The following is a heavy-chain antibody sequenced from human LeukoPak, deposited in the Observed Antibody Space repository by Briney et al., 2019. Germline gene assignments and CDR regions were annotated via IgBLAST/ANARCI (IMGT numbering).Heavy chain of an antibody. D-gene: IGHD1-14*01. CDR1: GFTLSNYW. J-gene: IGHJ4*02. CDR3: GRGGSGSRYFDY. Sequence: GGSLRLSCAASGFTLSNYWMHWVRQAPGKGLVWVARINFDGSSTNYAGSVRGRFTISRDNAKNTLYLQMNSLRGEDTAVYYCGRGGSGSRYFDYWGQGTLVTVSS. CDR2: INFDGSST. V-gene: IGHV3-74*01.